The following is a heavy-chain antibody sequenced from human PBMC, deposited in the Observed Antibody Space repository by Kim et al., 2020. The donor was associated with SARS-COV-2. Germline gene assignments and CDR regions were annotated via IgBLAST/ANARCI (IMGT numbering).Heavy chain of an antibody. CDR2: S. Sequence: SYSNPSLKSRVALSVDTSKNQVSLKLSPVTAADTAVYYCGAVVAHRFDYWGQGTLVTVSS. V-gene: IGHV4-30-4*03. CDR3: GAVVAHRFDY. D-gene: IGHD2-15*01. J-gene: IGHJ4*02.